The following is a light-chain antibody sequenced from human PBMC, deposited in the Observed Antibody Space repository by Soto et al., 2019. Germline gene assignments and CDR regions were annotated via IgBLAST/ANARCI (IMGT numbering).Light chain of an antibody. CDR1: QGISDY. CDR3: QNYNSVPLT. CDR2: AAS. Sequence: DIQMTQSPSSLSASVGDRVTITCRASQGISDYLAWYQQNPGKVPKLLIYAASTLQLGVPSRFSGSGSGTDFSLTISNLQPEDVGTYYCQNYNSVPLTFGGGTKVDNK. V-gene: IGKV1-27*01. J-gene: IGKJ4*01.